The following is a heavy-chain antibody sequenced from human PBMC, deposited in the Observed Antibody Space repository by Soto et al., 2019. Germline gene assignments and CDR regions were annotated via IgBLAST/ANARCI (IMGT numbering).Heavy chain of an antibody. CDR1: GGSISSGGYY. CDR2: IYYSGST. CDR3: ARDGTRDYYDSSPSFD. Sequence: QVQLQESGPGLVKPSQTLSLTCTVSGGSISSGGYYWSWIRQHPGKGLEWIGYIYYSGSTYYNPSLKSRVTISVDTSKNQFSLKLSSVTAADTAVYYCARDGTRDYYDSSPSFDWGQGTLVTVSS. D-gene: IGHD3-22*01. J-gene: IGHJ4*02. V-gene: IGHV4-31*03.